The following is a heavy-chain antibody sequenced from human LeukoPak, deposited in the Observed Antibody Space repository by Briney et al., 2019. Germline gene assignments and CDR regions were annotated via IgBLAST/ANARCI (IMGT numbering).Heavy chain of an antibody. CDR2: INPSGGST. J-gene: IGHJ4*02. CDR1: GYTFTSYY. CDR3: ASPAYCGGDCYPALFDY. D-gene: IGHD2-21*01. V-gene: IGHV1-46*01. Sequence: AASVKVSCKASGYTFTSYYMHWVRQAPGQGLEWMGIINPSGGSTSYAQKFQGRVTMTRDTSTSTVYMELSSLRSEDTAVYYCASPAYCGGDCYPALFDYWGQGTLVTVSS.